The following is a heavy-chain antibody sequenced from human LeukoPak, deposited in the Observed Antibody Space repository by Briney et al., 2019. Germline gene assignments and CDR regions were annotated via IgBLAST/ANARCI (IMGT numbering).Heavy chain of an antibody. D-gene: IGHD3-9*01. J-gene: IGHJ3*02. V-gene: IGHV1-18*01. CDR3: AKDPRDILTGNYDEFDI. CDR1: GYTFTSYG. Sequence: ASVKVSCKASGYTFTSYGISWVRQAPGQGLEWMGWISAYNGNTNYAQKLQGRVTMTTDTSTSTAYMELRSLRSGDTAVYYCAKDPRDILTGNYDEFDIWGQGTMVTVSS. CDR2: ISAYNGNT.